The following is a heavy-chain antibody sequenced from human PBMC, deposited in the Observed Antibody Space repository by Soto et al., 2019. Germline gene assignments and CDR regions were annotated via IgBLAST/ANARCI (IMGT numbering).Heavy chain of an antibody. CDR2: IYYSGST. J-gene: IGHJ5*02. V-gene: IGHV4-31*03. CDR3: ARAANNYGQTPTNWFDP. Sequence: SETLSLTCTVSGGSISSGGYYWSWIRQHPGKGLEWIGYIYYSGSTYYNPSLKSRVTISVDTSKNQFSLKLSSVTAADTAVYYCARAANNYGQTPTNWFDPWGQGTLVTVSS. D-gene: IGHD4-17*01. CDR1: GGSISSGGYY.